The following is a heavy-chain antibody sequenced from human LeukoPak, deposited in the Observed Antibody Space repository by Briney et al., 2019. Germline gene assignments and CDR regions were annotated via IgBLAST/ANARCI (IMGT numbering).Heavy chain of an antibody. CDR1: GFTYSSYW. CDR3: ARASGYYENSGFHY. Sequence: GGSLRLSCAASGFTYSSYWMSWVHQAPGKVLEWVANINQDGSETYSVDSVKGRFTISRDNAKNLVYLQMHSLRVEDTAVYYCARASGYYENSGFHYWGQGALVTVSS. V-gene: IGHV3-7*01. J-gene: IGHJ4*02. D-gene: IGHD3-22*01. CDR2: INQDGSET.